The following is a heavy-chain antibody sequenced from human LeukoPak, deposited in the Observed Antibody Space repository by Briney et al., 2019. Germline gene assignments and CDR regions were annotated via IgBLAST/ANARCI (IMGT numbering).Heavy chain of an antibody. Sequence: KPGGSLRLSCAASGFTFRDYSMNWVRQAPGKGLEWVSYISTSGNYIYYADSLKGRFTISRDNAKKSLYLQMHSLRAQDTALYYCARGAYNSGGTHENRGQGTLVTVSS. CDR2: ISTSGNYI. J-gene: IGHJ4*02. CDR1: GFTFRDYS. D-gene: IGHD3-22*01. CDR3: ARGAYNSGGTHEN. V-gene: IGHV3-21*01.